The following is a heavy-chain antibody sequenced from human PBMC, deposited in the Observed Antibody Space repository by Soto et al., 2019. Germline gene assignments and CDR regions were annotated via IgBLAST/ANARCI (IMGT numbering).Heavy chain of an antibody. J-gene: IGHJ6*02. CDR2: ISGYNGDT. Sequence: QGQLVQSGPEVKKPGASVKVSCKTSGYTFSRYGISWVRRAPGQGLEWMGWISGYNGDTNYAQKVQGRVTMTIDTSTYTAYMELRSLTSDDTAIYYCAKNGQPPYYYYGMDVWGQGTTVTVSS. D-gene: IGHD2-8*01. CDR3: AKNGQPPYYYYGMDV. V-gene: IGHV1-18*01. CDR1: GYTFSRYG.